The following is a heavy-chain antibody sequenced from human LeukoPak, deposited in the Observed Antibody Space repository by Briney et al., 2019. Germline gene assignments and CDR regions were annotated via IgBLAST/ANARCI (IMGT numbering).Heavy chain of an antibody. Sequence: ASVKVSCKASGYTFTGYYMHWVRQAPGQGLEWMGGIIPIFGTANYAQKFQGRVTITADESTSTAYMELSSLRSEDTAVYYCARGDYGGNSGNYYYYYMDVWGKGTTVTISS. V-gene: IGHV1-69*13. CDR3: ARGDYGGNSGNYYYYYMDV. CDR2: IIPIFGTA. J-gene: IGHJ6*03. D-gene: IGHD4-23*01. CDR1: GYTFTGYY.